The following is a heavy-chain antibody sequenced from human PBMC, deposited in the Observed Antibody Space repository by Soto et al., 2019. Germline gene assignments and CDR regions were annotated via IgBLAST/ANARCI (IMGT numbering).Heavy chain of an antibody. CDR2: INPSGGST. V-gene: IGHV1-46*01. D-gene: IGHD3-22*01. J-gene: IGHJ6*02. CDR1: GYTFTSYY. CDR3: ARSSGNYYDSSGSTYYYYGMDV. Sequence: ASVKVSCKASGYTFTSYYMHWVRQAPGQGLEWMGIINPSGGSTSYAQKFQGRVTMTRDTSTSTVYMELSSLRSEDTAVYYCARSSGNYYDSSGSTYYYYGMDVXGQGTTVTVSS.